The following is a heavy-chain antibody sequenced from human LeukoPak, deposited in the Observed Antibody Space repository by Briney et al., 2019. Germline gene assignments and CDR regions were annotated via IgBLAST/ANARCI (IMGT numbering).Heavy chain of an antibody. V-gene: IGHV3-23*01. CDR1: GFTFSNYG. CDR3: AKTGVDIVVVVAAFFDY. J-gene: IGHJ4*02. D-gene: IGHD2-15*01. Sequence: GGTLRLSCAASGFTFSNYGMSWVRQAPGKGLEWVSAISGSGGSTYYADSVKGRFTISRDNSKNMLYLQMNSLRAEDTAVYYCAKTGVDIVVVVAAFFDYWGQGTLVTVSS. CDR2: ISGSGGST.